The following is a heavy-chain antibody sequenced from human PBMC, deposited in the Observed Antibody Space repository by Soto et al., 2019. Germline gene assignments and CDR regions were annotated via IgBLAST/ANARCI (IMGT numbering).Heavy chain of an antibody. V-gene: IGHV3-7*05. CDR1: GFTFSSLL. J-gene: IGHJ3*01. D-gene: IGHD7-27*01. CDR3: VRVKLGPQPLKAFDA. Sequence: GGSLRLSCAAAGFTFSSLLRSWVRPAPGKGLEWAANINQDGSEKNYVDSVKGRFTTSRDNAKNSLHLQMNSLRAEDTAVYYCVRVKLGPQPLKAFDAWGQGTMVTVSS. CDR2: INQDGSEK.